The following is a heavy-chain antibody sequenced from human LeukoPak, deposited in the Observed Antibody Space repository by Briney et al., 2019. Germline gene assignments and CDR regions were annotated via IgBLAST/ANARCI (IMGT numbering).Heavy chain of an antibody. CDR2: TYYGGTT. CDR3: ARLGLYDGYTHDS. V-gene: IGHV4-59*08. Sequence: PSETLSLTCSVSGAFVTGTYWSWVRQTPGKGLEWIAYTYYGGTTEYNPSLKSRATISVDTSKNHFSLDLRSVTAADTAVYFCARLGLYDGYTHDSWGQGTLVTVSS. D-gene: IGHD5-24*01. J-gene: IGHJ4*02. CDR1: GAFVTGTY.